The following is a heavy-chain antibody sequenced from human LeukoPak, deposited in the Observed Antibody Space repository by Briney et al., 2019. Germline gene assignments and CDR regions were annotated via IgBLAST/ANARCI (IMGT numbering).Heavy chain of an antibody. CDR3: ARSGGYYYYYGRDV. Sequence: PSETLSLTCAVYGGSFSGYYWSWIRQPPGKGLEWIGEINHSGSTNYNPSLKSRVTISVDTSKNQFSLKLSSVTAADTAVYYCARSGGYYYYYGRDVWGQGPTVTVSS. CDR2: INHSGST. D-gene: IGHD2-15*01. V-gene: IGHV4-34*01. J-gene: IGHJ6*02. CDR1: GGSFSGYY.